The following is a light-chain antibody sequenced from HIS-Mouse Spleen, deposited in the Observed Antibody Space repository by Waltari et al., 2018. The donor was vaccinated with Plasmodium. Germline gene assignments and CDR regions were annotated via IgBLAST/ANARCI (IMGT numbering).Light chain of an antibody. CDR3: QAWDSSTYV. J-gene: IGLJ1*01. Sequence: SYELTQPPSVSVSPGQTASITCSGDKLGHKYACWYQQKPGQSPVLVIYQDSKRPSGIHERVSGSNSGNTATLTISGTQAMDEADYYCQAWDSSTYVFGTGTKVTVL. V-gene: IGLV3-1*01. CDR1: KLGHKY. CDR2: QDS.